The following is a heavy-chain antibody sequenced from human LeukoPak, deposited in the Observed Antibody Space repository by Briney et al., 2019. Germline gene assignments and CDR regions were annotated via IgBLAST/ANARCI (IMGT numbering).Heavy chain of an antibody. V-gene: IGHV3-23*01. Sequence: PGGSLRLSCAASGFTFSSYAMSWVRQAPGKGLEWVSAISGSGGSTYYADSVKGRFTISRDNSKNTLYLQMNSLRAEDTAVYYCAKGVEWIPAYYMDVWGKGTTVTVSS. J-gene: IGHJ6*03. CDR2: ISGSGGST. D-gene: IGHD3-3*01. CDR1: GFTFSSYA. CDR3: AKGVEWIPAYYMDV.